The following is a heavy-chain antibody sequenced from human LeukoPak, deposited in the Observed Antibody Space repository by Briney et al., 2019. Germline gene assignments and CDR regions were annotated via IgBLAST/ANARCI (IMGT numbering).Heavy chain of an antibody. Sequence: SETLSLNCTVSGGSISSYYWSWIRQPPGKGLEWIGDIYYSGSTNYNPALTTRAPITVDTSKHQSSLKLSSVTAADTAVYYCASGSTLYYDFWSGPGPFAYWGQGTLVTVSS. CDR1: GGSISSYY. V-gene: IGHV4-59*08. CDR3: ASGSTLYYDFWSGPGPFAY. J-gene: IGHJ4*02. CDR2: IYYSGST. D-gene: IGHD3-3*01.